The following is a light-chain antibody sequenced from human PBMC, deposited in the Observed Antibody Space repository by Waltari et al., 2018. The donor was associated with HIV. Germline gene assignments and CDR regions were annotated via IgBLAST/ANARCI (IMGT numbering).Light chain of an antibody. CDR1: QSVRSAS. Sequence: EIVLTQSPGTLSLSPGERATFSCRASQSVRSASLACYQQKPGQAPSFLIFGASSRAPGIPDRCSGSGAVTDFILTISRLEPEDCAVYYCQQYAASPLTFGGGTRVEIK. CDR2: GAS. J-gene: IGKJ4*01. CDR3: QQYAASPLT. V-gene: IGKV3-20*01.